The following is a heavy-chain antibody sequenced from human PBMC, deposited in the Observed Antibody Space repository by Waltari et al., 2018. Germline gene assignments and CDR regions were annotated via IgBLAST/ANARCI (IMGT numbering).Heavy chain of an antibody. CDR3: ARGDEYYDSSGYFEFDY. J-gene: IGHJ4*02. CDR2: IYHSGST. CDR1: GGSISSGGYS. V-gene: IGHV4-30-2*01. Sequence: QLQLQESGSGLVKPSQTMSLTCAVSGGSISSGGYSWSWIRQPPGKGLEWIGYIYHSGSTYYNPSLKSRVTISVDRSKNQFSLKLSSVTAADTAVYYCARGDEYYDSSGYFEFDYWGQGTLVTVSS. D-gene: IGHD3-22*01.